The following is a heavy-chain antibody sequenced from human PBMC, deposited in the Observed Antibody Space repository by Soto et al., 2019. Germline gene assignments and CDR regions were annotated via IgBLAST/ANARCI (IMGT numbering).Heavy chain of an antibody. V-gene: IGHV3-74*01. CDR1: GFTFSNYC. Sequence: PGGSLRLSCAASGFTFSNYCIHWVRQAPGKGLMWVSRINSDGSTTNYADSVKGRFTISRDNAKNTLYLQMNSLRAEDTALYYCARGVRGHYGKDVWGQGTTVTVSS. J-gene: IGHJ6*02. CDR3: ARGVRGHYGKDV. D-gene: IGHD3-10*01. CDR2: INSDGSTT.